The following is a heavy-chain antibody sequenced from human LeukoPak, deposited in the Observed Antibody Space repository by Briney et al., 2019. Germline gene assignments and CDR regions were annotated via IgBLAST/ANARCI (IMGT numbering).Heavy chain of an antibody. CDR2: IWYDGSNK. CDR3: ASVVPAGSY. CDR1: GFTFSSYG. D-gene: IGHD2-2*01. J-gene: IGHJ4*02. V-gene: IGHV3-33*01. Sequence: PGGSLRLSCAASGFTFSSYGMHWVRLAPGKGLEWVAVIWYDGSNKYYADSVKGRFTISRDNSKNTLYLQMNSLRAEDTAVYYCASVVPAGSYWGQGTLVTVSS.